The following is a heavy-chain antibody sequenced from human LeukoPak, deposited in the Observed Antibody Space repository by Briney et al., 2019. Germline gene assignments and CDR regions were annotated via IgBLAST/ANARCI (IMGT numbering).Heavy chain of an antibody. CDR2: ISSDGSRI. CDR3: ARDNGRNGFDI. V-gene: IGHV3-74*01. Sequence: GGSLRLSCAASGFTFSSYWMHWVRQAPGKGLVWVSRISSDGSRITYVDPVKGRFTISRDNAKKTLDLQMNSLRVEDTAVYFCARDNGRNGFDIWGQGTMVTVSS. CDR1: GFTFSSYW. J-gene: IGHJ3*02.